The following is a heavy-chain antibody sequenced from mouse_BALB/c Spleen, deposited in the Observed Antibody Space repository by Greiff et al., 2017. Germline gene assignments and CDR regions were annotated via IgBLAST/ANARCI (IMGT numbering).Heavy chain of an antibody. CDR3: ARIYYGNSSFAY. CDR2: ISSGGSYT. V-gene: IGHV5-6*01. J-gene: IGHJ3*01. D-gene: IGHD2-1*01. Sequence: EVKLVESGGDLVKPGGSLKLSCAASGFTFSSYGMSWVRQTPDKRLEWVAAISSGGSYTYYPDSVKGRFTISRDNAKNTLYLQMSSLKSEDTAMYYCARIYYGNSSFAYWGQGTLVTVSA. CDR1: GFTFSSYG.